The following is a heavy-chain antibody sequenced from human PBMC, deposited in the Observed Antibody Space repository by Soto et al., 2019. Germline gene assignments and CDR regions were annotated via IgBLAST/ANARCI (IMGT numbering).Heavy chain of an antibody. CDR1: GGSISSAAYY. V-gene: IGHV4-31*03. J-gene: IGHJ4*02. CDR2: ISHSGST. D-gene: IGHD5-18*01. Sequence: QVQLQESGPGLVKPSQTLSLTCTVSGGSISSAAYYWGWIRQHPGKDLEWIGYISHSGSTYYTPSLKSRVIISADTSKNQFSLNLNSVTAADTAVYYCAREYTYGSNFFDCWGQGALVTVSS. CDR3: AREYTYGSNFFDC.